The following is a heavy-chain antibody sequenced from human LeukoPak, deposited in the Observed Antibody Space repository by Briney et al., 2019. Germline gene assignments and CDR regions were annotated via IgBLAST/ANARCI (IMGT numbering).Heavy chain of an antibody. D-gene: IGHD3-10*01. Sequence: ASVTVSCKASGYTFINYGITWVRQAPGQGLEWMGWVNAYNGDTNYGQNFQGRVTVTTDTSTSTGYMEVKSLRSDDTAVYYCARVTLHDYGSGRYAFDIWGQGTMVTVSS. J-gene: IGHJ3*02. CDR1: GYTFINYG. CDR2: VNAYNGDT. CDR3: ARVTLHDYGSGRYAFDI. V-gene: IGHV1-18*01.